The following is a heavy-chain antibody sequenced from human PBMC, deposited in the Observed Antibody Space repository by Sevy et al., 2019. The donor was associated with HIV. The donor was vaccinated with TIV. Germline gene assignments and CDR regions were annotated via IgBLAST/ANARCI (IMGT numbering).Heavy chain of an antibody. CDR3: AKTINSGGGVVPAANYYYGLDV. CDR2: INGKGRST. CDR1: GFTFSGYA. V-gene: IGHV3-23*01. Sequence: GGSLRLSCAASGFTFSGYAMNWVRQAPGKGLEWVSAINGKGRSTHYADSVEGRFTISRDNSKNTLYLEMNSLRAEDTAEYYWAKTINSGGGVVPAANYYYGLDVWGQGTTVTVSS. D-gene: IGHD2-2*01. J-gene: IGHJ6*02.